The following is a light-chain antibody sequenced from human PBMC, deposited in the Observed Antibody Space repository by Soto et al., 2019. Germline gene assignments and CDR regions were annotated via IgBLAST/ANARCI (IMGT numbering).Light chain of an antibody. CDR2: KAS. CDR1: QSISNW. Sequence: DIQMTQSPSTLSASAGDRVTITCRASQSISNWLAWYQQKPGKAPKLLIYKASSLESGVPSRFRGSGSGTEFPLTISSLQPDDFGTYYCQEYNKYWTFGQGTKVEIK. J-gene: IGKJ1*01. V-gene: IGKV1-5*03. CDR3: QEYNKYWT.